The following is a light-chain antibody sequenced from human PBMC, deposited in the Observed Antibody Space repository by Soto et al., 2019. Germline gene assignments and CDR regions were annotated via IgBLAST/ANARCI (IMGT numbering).Light chain of an antibody. CDR3: SSYAGSNNFV. V-gene: IGLV2-8*01. J-gene: IGLJ1*01. Sequence: SVLTQPPSASGSPGQSVTISCTGTSSDVGGYNYVSWYQQHPGKAPKLMIYEVSKRPSGVPDRFSGSKSGNTASLTVSGLQAVDEADYYCSSYAGSNNFVFGTGTKVTVL. CDR1: SSDVGGYNY. CDR2: EVS.